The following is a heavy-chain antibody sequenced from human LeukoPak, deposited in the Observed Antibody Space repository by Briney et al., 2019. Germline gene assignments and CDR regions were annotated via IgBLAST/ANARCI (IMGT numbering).Heavy chain of an antibody. CDR1: GYTFTSYD. J-gene: IGHJ6*03. CDR2: MNPNSGNT. CDR3: ARATAITIFGVVITGDYYMDV. D-gene: IGHD3-3*01. Sequence: ASVKVSCKASGYTFTSYDINWVRQATGQGLEWMGWMNPNSGNTGYAQKFQGRVTITRNTSISTAYMELSSLRSEDTAVYYCARATAITIFGVVITGDYYMDVWGKGTTVTVSS. V-gene: IGHV1-8*03.